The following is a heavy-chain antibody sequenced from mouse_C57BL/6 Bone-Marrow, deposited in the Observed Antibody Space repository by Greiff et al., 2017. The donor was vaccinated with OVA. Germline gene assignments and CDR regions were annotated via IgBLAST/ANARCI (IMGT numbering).Heavy chain of an antibody. CDR1: GYTFTSYG. V-gene: IGHV1-81*01. Sequence: QVQLQQSGAELARPGASVKLSCKASGYTFTSYGISWVKQRTGQGLEWIGEIYPRSGNTYYNEQFKGKATLTADKSSSNAYMELRSLTSEDSAVYFSARRLRLRFADWGQGTLVTVSA. J-gene: IGHJ3*01. CDR3: ARRLRLRFAD. CDR2: IYPRSGNT. D-gene: IGHD2-4*01.